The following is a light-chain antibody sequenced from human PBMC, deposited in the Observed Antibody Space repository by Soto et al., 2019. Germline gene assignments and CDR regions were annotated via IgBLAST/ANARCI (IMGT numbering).Light chain of an antibody. Sequence: DILLTQSPSSVSASVGDRVTITCRASQGLTSWFAWYQQKPGKAPRLLMYAASSLQSGVPSRFSGSGSGTDFTLTISSLQPEDFATYHCQQANSFPITFGQGTRLEIK. V-gene: IGKV1-12*01. CDR2: AAS. CDR3: QQANSFPIT. J-gene: IGKJ5*01. CDR1: QGLTSW.